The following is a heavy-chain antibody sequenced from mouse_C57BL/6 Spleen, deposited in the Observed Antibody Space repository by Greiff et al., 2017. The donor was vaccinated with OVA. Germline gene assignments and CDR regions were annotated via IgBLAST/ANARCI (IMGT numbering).Heavy chain of an antibody. CDR1: GYSFTDYN. V-gene: IGHV1-39*01. J-gene: IGHJ4*01. CDR2: INPNYGTT. D-gene: IGHD1-1*01. Sequence: VQLKESGPELVKPGASVKISCKASGYSFTDYNMNWVKQSNGKSLEWIGVINPNYGTTSYNQKFKGKATLTVDQSSSTAYMQLNSLTSEDSAVYYCASNYGSSFYAMDYWGQGTSVTVSS. CDR3: ASNYGSSFYAMDY.